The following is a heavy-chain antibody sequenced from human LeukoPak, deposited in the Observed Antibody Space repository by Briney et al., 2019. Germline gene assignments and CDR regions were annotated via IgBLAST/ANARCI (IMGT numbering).Heavy chain of an antibody. V-gene: IGHV3-33*01. CDR3: ARDGVGYGDYGVYYYYYGMDV. D-gene: IGHD4-17*01. CDR1: GFTFSSYG. J-gene: IGHJ6*02. CDR2: IWYDGSNT. Sequence: PGRSLRLSCAASGFTFSSYGMHWVRQAPGKGLEWVAAIWYDGSNTYYADSVKGRFTISRDNSKNTLYLQMNSLRAEDTAVYYCARDGVGYGDYGVYYYYYGMDVWGQGTTVTVS.